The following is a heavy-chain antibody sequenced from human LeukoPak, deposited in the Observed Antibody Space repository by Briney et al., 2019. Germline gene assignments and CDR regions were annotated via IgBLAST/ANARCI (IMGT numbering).Heavy chain of an antibody. CDR1: GGSISSYC. J-gene: IGHJ4*02. Sequence: SETLSLTCTVSGGSISSYCWSWIRQPAGKGLEWIGRIYTSGSTNYNPSLKSRVTMSVDTSKNQFSLKLSSVTAADTAVYYCARERQWELPYFDYWGQGTLVTVSS. CDR3: ARERQWELPYFDY. V-gene: IGHV4-4*07. D-gene: IGHD1-26*01. CDR2: IYTSGST.